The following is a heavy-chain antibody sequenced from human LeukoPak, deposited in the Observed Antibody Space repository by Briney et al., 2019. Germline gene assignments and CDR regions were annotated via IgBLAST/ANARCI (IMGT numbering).Heavy chain of an antibody. V-gene: IGHV3-33*01. Sequence: PGGSLRLSCAASGFTFSSYGMHWVRQAPGKGLEWVAVIWYDGGNKYYADSVKGRFTISRDNSNNTLYLRMNSLRAEDTAVYYCARGCGSGWGKDYWGQGTLVTVSS. CDR3: ARGCGSGWGKDY. CDR1: GFTFSSYG. D-gene: IGHD6-19*01. J-gene: IGHJ4*02. CDR2: IWYDGGNK.